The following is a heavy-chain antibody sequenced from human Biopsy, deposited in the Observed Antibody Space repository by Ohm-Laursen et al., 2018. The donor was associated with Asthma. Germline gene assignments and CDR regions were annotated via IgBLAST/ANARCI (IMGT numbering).Heavy chain of an antibody. Sequence: SLRLSCAAPEFTFDDYGMHWVRQAPGKGLEWVSGISWNSGSIGYADSVKGRFTISRDNAKNSLYLQMNSLRVEDTALYYCAKATLGDIGKDYWGQGTLVTVSS. CDR2: ISWNSGSI. CDR3: AKATLGDIGKDY. V-gene: IGHV3-9*01. CDR1: EFTFDDYG. J-gene: IGHJ4*02. D-gene: IGHD2-21*01.